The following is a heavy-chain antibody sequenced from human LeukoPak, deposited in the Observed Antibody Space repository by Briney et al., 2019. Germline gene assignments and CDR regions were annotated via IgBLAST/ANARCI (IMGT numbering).Heavy chain of an antibody. CDR2: IYTSGST. V-gene: IGHV4-4*07. Sequence: PSETLSLTCTVSGGSISSYYWSWVRQPAGKGLEWIGRIYTSGSTNYNPSLKSRVTMSVDTSKNQFSLKLSSVTAADTAVYYCARDYYGSGSYTPMDVWGQGTTVTVSS. CDR3: ARDYYGSGSYTPMDV. CDR1: GGSISSYY. D-gene: IGHD3-10*01. J-gene: IGHJ6*02.